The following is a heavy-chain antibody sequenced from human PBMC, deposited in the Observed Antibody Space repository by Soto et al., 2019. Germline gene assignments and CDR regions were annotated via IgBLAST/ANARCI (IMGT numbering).Heavy chain of an antibody. Sequence: GVLRLSCAASGFTFSGSAMHWVRQASGKGLEWVGRIRSKANSYATAYAASVKGRFTISRDDSKNTAYLQMNSLKTEDTAVYYCTTHYYGSGSLIWGQGTMVTVSS. J-gene: IGHJ3*02. CDR2: IRSKANSYAT. CDR3: TTHYYGSGSLI. D-gene: IGHD3-10*01. CDR1: GFTFSGSA. V-gene: IGHV3-73*01.